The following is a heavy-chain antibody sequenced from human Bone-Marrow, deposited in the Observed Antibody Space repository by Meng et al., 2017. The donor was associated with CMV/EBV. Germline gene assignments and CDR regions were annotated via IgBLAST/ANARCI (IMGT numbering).Heavy chain of an antibody. D-gene: IGHD2-2*01. CDR3: ARDPEYCSSTSCYQGDY. V-gene: IGHV3-15*01. J-gene: IGHJ4*02. Sequence: GGSLRLSCAASGFTFSSYWMTWVRQAPGKGLEWVGRIKSKTDGGTTDYAAPVKGRFTISTDDSGTTLYLQMNSLRAEDTAVYYCARDPEYCSSTSCYQGDYWGQRTLVTVSS. CDR1: GFTFSSYW. CDR2: IKSKTDGGTT.